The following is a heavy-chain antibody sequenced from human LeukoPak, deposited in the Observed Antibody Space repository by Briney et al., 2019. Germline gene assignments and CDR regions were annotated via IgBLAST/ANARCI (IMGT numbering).Heavy chain of an antibody. J-gene: IGHJ6*02. CDR3: ARLLAAAVDV. D-gene: IGHD6-13*01. V-gene: IGHV3-48*03. CDR2: ISSSGTTI. Sequence: GGSLRLSCAASGFTLSSYEMNWVRRAPGKGLEWVSYISSSGTTIYYADSVKGRFTISRDNAKNSLYLQMNSLRAEDTAVYYCARLLAAAVDVWGQGTTVTVSS. CDR1: GFTLSSYE.